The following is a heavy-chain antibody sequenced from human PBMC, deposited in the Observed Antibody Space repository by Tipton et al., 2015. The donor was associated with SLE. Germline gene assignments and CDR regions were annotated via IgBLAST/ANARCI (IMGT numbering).Heavy chain of an antibody. J-gene: IGHJ4*02. V-gene: IGHV4-59*12. CDR2: IHYSGST. CDR3: VRLRSKVLIDY. D-gene: IGHD2-8*01. Sequence: TLSLTCTVSGGSMNYYYWTWIRQPPGKGLEWIGYIHYSGSTNCDPSLKSRVTISVDTSKNQFSLEVRSVTAADTAVYYCVRLRSKVLIDYWGQGTLVTVSS. CDR1: GGSMNYYY.